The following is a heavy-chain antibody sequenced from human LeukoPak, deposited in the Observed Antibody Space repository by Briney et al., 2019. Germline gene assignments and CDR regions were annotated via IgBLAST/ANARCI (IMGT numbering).Heavy chain of an antibody. V-gene: IGHV3-48*03. D-gene: IGHD1-14*01. J-gene: IGHJ2*01. CDR1: GFTFSSYE. Sequence: GGSLRLSCAASGFTFSSYEMNWVRQAPGKGLEWVSYISSSGSTIYYADSVKGRFTISRDNAKSSLYLQMNSLRGEDTAVYYCARVSESEWCFDLWGRGTLVTVSS. CDR3: ARVSESEWCFDL. CDR2: ISSSGSTI.